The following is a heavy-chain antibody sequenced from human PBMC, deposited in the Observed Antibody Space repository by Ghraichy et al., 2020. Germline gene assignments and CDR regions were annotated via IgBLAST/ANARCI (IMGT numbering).Heavy chain of an antibody. J-gene: IGHJ6*02. Sequence: GGSLRLSCAASGFTFSSYGMHWVRQAPGKGLEWVAVIWYDGSNKYYADSVKGRFTISRENSKNTLYLQMNSLIAEETAVYYCARDQSYCSSTSCHYYYYYYGMVVWGQGTTVTVSS. CDR3: ARDQSYCSSTSCHYYYYYYGMVV. D-gene: IGHD2-2*01. V-gene: IGHV3-33*01. CDR1: GFTFSSYG. CDR2: IWYDGSNK.